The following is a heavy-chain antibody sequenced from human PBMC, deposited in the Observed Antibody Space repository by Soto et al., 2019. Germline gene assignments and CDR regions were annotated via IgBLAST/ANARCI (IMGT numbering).Heavy chain of an antibody. Sequence: SETLSLTCTVSGGSISNNNYYWGWIRQPPGKGLEWIASIYYSGSTYYNPSLKSRVTISVDTSKNQFSLKLSSVTAADTAVYYCARSMTTVVTLDYWGQGTLVTVSS. CDR1: GGSISNNNYY. V-gene: IGHV4-39*01. D-gene: IGHD4-17*01. CDR2: IYYSGST. CDR3: ARSMTTVVTLDY. J-gene: IGHJ4*02.